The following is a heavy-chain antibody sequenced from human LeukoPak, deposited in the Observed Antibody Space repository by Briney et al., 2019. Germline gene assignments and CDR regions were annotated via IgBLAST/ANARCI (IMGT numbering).Heavy chain of an antibody. CDR1: GGTFSSYA. D-gene: IGHD2-2*01. CDR2: IIPIFGTA. CDR3: ARGRDIVVVPAARIPTDNWFDP. Sequence: GASVKVPCKASGGTFSSYAISWVRQAPGQGLEWMGGIIPIFGTANYAQKFQGRVTITADESTSTAYMELSSLRSEDTAVYDCARGRDIVVVPAARIPTDNWFDPWGQGTLVTVSS. J-gene: IGHJ5*02. V-gene: IGHV1-69*01.